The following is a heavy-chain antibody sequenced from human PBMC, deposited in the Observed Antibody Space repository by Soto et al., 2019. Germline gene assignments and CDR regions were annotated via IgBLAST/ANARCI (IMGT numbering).Heavy chain of an antibody. CDR1: GYTFTGHY. D-gene: IGHD3-10*01. CDR2: INPNSVGT. V-gene: IGHV1-2*02. J-gene: IGHJ3*02. Sequence: ASVKVSCKASGYTFTGHYMHWVRQAPGQGLEWMGWINPNSVGTNYAQKFQGRVTMTRDTSISTAYMELSRLRSDDTAVYYCAREPMVRAAHGFDIWGQGTMLTVSS. CDR3: AREPMVRAAHGFDI.